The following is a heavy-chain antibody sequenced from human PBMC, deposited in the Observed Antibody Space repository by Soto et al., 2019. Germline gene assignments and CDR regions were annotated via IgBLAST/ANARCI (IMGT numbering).Heavy chain of an antibody. CDR2: INHYNGNT. D-gene: IGHD3-22*01. V-gene: IGHV1-18*01. CDR1: GYTFTNYC. J-gene: IGHJ4*02. CDR3: ARLKVSPDY. Sequence: QVQLVQSGAEVKKPGASVKVSCKASGYTFTNYCSSWVRQDPGQGLEWMGWINHYNGNTNDAQKLKGRVNMTTDTTTSTAYMALRSLRYDDTAVYYCARLKVSPDYLGQGTLVTVSS.